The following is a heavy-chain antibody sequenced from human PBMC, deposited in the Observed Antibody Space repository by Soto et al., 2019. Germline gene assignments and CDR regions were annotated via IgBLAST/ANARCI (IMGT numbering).Heavy chain of an antibody. D-gene: IGHD4-17*01. Sequence: QVQLQESGPGLVKPSQTLSLTCTVSGGSISSGGYYWSWIRQHPGKGLEWIGYIYYSGSTYYNPSLKSRVTISVDTSKNQFSLKLSSVTAADTAVYYCARGTRGDYVWADAFDIWGQGTMVTVSS. CDR1: GGSISSGGYY. CDR3: ARGTRGDYVWADAFDI. CDR2: IYYSGST. J-gene: IGHJ3*02. V-gene: IGHV4-31*03.